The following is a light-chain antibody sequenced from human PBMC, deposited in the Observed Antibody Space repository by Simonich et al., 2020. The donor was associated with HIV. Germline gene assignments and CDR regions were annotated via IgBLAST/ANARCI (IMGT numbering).Light chain of an antibody. CDR1: QDIDNY. Sequence: DIQMTQSPSSLSASVGARVTITCQASQDIDNYLNWYQQKPGKAPKLLIYDASSLETGVPSRFSGSGSVTYFTFTISSLQPEDIATYYCQQYDILPYTFGQGTKLEIK. CDR3: QQYDILPYT. J-gene: IGKJ2*01. CDR2: DAS. V-gene: IGKV1-33*01.